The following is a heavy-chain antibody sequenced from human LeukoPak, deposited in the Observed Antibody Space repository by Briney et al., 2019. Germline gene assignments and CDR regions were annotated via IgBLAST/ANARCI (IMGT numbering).Heavy chain of an antibody. CDR3: ARDLVPYCGGDCYSNGFDY. CDR2: LSGSGITT. J-gene: IGHJ4*02. CDR1: GFTFSNSA. Sequence: GGSLRLSCAASGFTFSNSAMSWVRQAPGKGLEWVSTLSGSGITTYYADSVKGRFTISRDNSKNTLYLQMNSLRAEDAAVYYCARDLVPYCGGDCYSNGFDYWGQGTLVTVSS. V-gene: IGHV3-23*01. D-gene: IGHD2-21*02.